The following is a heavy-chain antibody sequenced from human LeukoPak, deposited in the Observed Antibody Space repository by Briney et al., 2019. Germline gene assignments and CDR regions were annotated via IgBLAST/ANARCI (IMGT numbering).Heavy chain of an antibody. CDR3: TTDTNDYGDSYFDY. J-gene: IGHJ4*02. V-gene: IGHV3-48*01. D-gene: IGHD4-17*01. Sequence: PGGSLRLSCAASGLTFSSYSMNWVRQAPGKGLEWVSYISSSSSTIYYADSVKGRFTISRDDSKNTLYLQMNSLKTEDTAVYYCTTDTNDYGDSYFDYWGQGTLVTVSS. CDR1: GLTFSSYS. CDR2: ISSSSSTI.